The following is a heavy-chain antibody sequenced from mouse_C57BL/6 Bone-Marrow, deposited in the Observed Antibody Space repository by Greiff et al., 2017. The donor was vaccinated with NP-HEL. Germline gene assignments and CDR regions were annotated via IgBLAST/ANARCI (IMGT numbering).Heavy chain of an antibody. CDR3: ARGGTSGYFDV. CDR1: GFTFTSYG. D-gene: IGHD3-3*01. V-gene: IGHV5-6*01. Sequence: EVKLVESGGDLVKPGGSLKLSCAASGFTFTSYGMSWVRQTPDKRLEWVATISTGGSYTDYPDSVKGRFTISRDNAKNTLYLQMSSLKSEDTAMYYCARGGTSGYFDVWGTGTTVTVSS. J-gene: IGHJ1*03. CDR2: ISTGGSYT.